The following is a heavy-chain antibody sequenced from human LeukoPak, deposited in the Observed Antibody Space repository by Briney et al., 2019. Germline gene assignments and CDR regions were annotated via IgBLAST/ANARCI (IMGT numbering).Heavy chain of an antibody. Sequence: PGRSLRLSCAASGFTFDDYAMHWVRQAPGKGLEWVSGISWNSGSIGYADSVKGRFTTSRDNAKNSLYLQMNSLRAEDMALYYCAKDNMVRGVIIGTIDYWGQGTLVTVSS. V-gene: IGHV3-9*03. CDR3: AKDNMVRGVIIGTIDY. CDR2: ISWNSGSI. CDR1: GFTFDDYA. J-gene: IGHJ4*02. D-gene: IGHD3-10*01.